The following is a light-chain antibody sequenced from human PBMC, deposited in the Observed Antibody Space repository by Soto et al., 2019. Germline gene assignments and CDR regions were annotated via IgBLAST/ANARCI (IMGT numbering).Light chain of an antibody. J-gene: IGKJ1*01. V-gene: IGKV1-5*03. CDR3: QHYNNYPWT. CDR2: KAS. CDR1: QSISIW. Sequence: DIQMTQSPSTLSASVGDTVTVTCRASQSISIWLAWYQQKPGKAPNLLIYKASTLETGVPSRFSGSGSGTEFTLTIISLQPDDFATYYCQHYNNYPWTFGQGTKV.